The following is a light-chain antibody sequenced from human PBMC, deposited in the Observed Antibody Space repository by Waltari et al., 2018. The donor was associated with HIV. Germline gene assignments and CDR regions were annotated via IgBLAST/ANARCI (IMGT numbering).Light chain of an antibody. J-gene: IGLJ2*01. CDR2: DVS. CDR3: SSFTTSITVV. Sequence: QSALTQPPSVSGSLGPSVTISCTGTSRDGGNYNEDSWYQQSPGTAPKLMIYDVSNRPSGVPDRFSGSKSGNTASLTISGLQAEDEADYYCSSFTTSITVVFGGGTKLTVL. CDR1: SRDGGNYNE. V-gene: IGLV2-18*02.